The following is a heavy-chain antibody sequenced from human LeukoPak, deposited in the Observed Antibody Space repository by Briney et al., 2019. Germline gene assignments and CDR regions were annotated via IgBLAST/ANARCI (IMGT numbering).Heavy chain of an antibody. CDR1: GYAFTGYY. J-gene: IGHJ4*02. D-gene: IGHD3-10*01. CDR2: INPNSGGT. V-gene: IGHV1-2*02. Sequence: ASVKVSCKASGYAFTGYYMHWVRQAPGQGLEWMGWINPNSGGTNYAQKFQGRVTMTRDASISTAYMELSRLRSDDTAVYYCARVGLLWFGDGLYYFDYWGQGTLVTVSS. CDR3: ARVGLLWFGDGLYYFDY.